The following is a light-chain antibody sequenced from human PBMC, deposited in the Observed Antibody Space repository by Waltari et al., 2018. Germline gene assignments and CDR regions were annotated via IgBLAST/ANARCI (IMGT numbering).Light chain of an antibody. V-gene: IGLV1-44*01. CDR2: SSN. Sequence: QSVLTQPPSASGTPGQRVTISCSGSSSNIGSNTVNWYQQLPGTAPNLLIYSSNRRPSGVPARFSGSKSGTSASLAISGLQSEDEADYYCAAWEASLPGYVFGTGTKVTVL. J-gene: IGLJ1*01. CDR3: AAWEASLPGYV. CDR1: SSNIGSNT.